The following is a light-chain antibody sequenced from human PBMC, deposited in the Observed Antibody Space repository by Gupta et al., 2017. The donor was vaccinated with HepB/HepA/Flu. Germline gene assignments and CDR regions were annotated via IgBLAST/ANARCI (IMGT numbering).Light chain of an antibody. CDR1: QDINNY. CDR2: NAS. Sequence: DIQMTQSPSSLSASVGDRVTNTCQASQDINNYLNWYQQKKGKAPKLLIYNASNWETGVPSRFSGSGDGKDFTFTITSRQQEDVAAYCCQQTENLPQVTFGGGTKVEIK. V-gene: IGKV1-33*01. CDR3: QQTENLPQVT. J-gene: IGKJ4*01.